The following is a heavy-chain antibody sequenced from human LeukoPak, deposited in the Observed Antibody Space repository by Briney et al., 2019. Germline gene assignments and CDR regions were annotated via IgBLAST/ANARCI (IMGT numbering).Heavy chain of an antibody. D-gene: IGHD2-15*01. J-gene: IGHJ3*02. V-gene: IGHV4-4*07. Sequence: SETLSLTCTVSGGSLSSNYWSWIRQPAGKGLEWIGRIHTSGITNYNPPLKSRVTMSVDTSKNQFSVKLTSVTAADTALYYCVRDVCSGDSCYSPHAFDIWGQGTMVTVSS. CDR3: VRDVCSGDSCYSPHAFDI. CDR2: IHTSGIT. CDR1: GGSLSSNY.